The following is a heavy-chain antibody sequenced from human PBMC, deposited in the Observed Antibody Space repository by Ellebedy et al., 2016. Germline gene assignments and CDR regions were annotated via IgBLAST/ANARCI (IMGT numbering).Heavy chain of an antibody. D-gene: IGHD5-18*01. J-gene: IGHJ4*02. CDR1: GLSLSTYS. Sequence: GESLKISCASSGLSLSTYSMNWVRQAPGKGLEWVSYVSSDSTTIRYADSVKGRFTISRDNGKNSMYLQLNSLRAEDTAVYYCAKDMQLSYWGQGTLVTVSS. CDR3: AKDMQLSY. CDR2: VSSDSTTI. V-gene: IGHV3-48*04.